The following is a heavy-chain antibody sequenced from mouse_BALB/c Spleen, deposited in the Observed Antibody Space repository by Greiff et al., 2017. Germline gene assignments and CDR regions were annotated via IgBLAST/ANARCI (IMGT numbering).Heavy chain of an antibody. CDR3: ARMGYYYGSRGYFDV. D-gene: IGHD1-1*01. CDR2: IYPYNGGT. V-gene: IGHV1S29*02. CDR1: GYTFTDYN. J-gene: IGHJ1*01. Sequence: VQLQESGPELVKPGASVKISCKASGYTFTDYNMHWVKQSHGKSLEWIGYIYPYNGGTGYNQKFKSKATLTVDNSSSTAYMELRSLTSEDSAVYYCARMGYYYGSRGYFDVWGAGTTVTVSS.